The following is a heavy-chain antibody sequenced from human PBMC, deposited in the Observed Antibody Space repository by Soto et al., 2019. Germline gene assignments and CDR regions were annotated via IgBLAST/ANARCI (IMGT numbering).Heavy chain of an antibody. D-gene: IGHD2-2*01. Sequence: SETLSLTCTVSGGSISSGDYYWSWIRQPPGKGLEWIGYIYYSGSAYYNPSLKSRVTISVDTSKNQFSLKLSSVTAADTAVYYCASVVKYCSVTSCHNWFDPWGQGTLVTVSS. V-gene: IGHV4-30-4*01. CDR2: IYYSGSA. CDR3: ASVVKYCSVTSCHNWFDP. CDR1: GGSISSGDYY. J-gene: IGHJ5*02.